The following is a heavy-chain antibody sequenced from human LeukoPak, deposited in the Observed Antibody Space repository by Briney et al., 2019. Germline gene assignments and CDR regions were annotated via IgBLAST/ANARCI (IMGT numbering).Heavy chain of an antibody. CDR2: ISAYNGNT. CDR3: AREPLGYCSGGSCYPYYYYGMDV. J-gene: IGHJ6*02. CDR1: GYTFTSYG. V-gene: IGHV1-18*01. Sequence: ASVTVSCKASGYTFTSYGISWVRQAPGQGLEWMGWISAYNGNTNYAQKLQGRVTMTTDTSTSTAYMELRSLRSDDTAVYYCAREPLGYCSGGSCYPYYYYGMDVWGQGTTVTVSS. D-gene: IGHD2-15*01.